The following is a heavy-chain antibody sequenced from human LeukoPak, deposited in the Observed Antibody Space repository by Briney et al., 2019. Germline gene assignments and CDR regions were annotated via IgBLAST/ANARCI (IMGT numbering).Heavy chain of an antibody. CDR2: IYYSGTT. CDR1: GGSISSGGYH. V-gene: IGHV4-31*03. J-gene: IGHJ4*02. Sequence: SETLSLTCTVSGGSISSGGYHWSWVRQHPGKGLEWIGHIYYSGTTYYNPSLKRRVTISIDTSKKQFSLKLSSVTAADTAVYYCARVYCSGGSCYVDYWGQGTLVTVSS. D-gene: IGHD2-15*01. CDR3: ARVYCSGGSCYVDY.